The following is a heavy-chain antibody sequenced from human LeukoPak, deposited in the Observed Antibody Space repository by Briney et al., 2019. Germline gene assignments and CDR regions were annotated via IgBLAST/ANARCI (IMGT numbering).Heavy chain of an antibody. CDR3: VKSAGKDGYRDSFDM. Sequence: GGSLRLSCAASGFTFSNSALNWVRQAPGEGLEWVSTIANSGDNTYYADSVKGRFTISRDNFRNTLYLQMNSLRAEDAAVYYCVKSAGKDGYRDSFDMWGQGTVVTVSS. CDR2: IANSGDNT. D-gene: IGHD5-24*01. V-gene: IGHV3-23*01. J-gene: IGHJ3*02. CDR1: GFTFSNSA.